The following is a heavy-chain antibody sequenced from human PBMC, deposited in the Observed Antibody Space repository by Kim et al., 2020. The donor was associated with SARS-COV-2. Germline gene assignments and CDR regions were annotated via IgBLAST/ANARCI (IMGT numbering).Heavy chain of an antibody. Sequence: SETLSLTCAVYGGSFSGYYWSWIRQPPGKGLEWIGEINHSGSTNYNPSLKSRVTISVDTSKNQFSLKLSSVTAADTAVYYCARGRGSGYYGSGSYWPAFDYWGQGTLVTVSS. CDR2: INHSGST. CDR3: ARGRGSGYYGSGSYWPAFDY. CDR1: GGSFSGYY. J-gene: IGHJ4*02. V-gene: IGHV4-34*01. D-gene: IGHD3-10*01.